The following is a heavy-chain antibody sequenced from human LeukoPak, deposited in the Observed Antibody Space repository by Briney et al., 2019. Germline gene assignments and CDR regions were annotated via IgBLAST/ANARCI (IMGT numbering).Heavy chain of an antibody. J-gene: IGHJ5*02. Sequence: GGSLRLSCAASGFTFRNYEMNWVRQAPGKGLEWVSHIGPSGDTIYYADSVKGRFTISRDNAKNSLYLQMNSLRAEDTAVYYCARVGVVVVAATPTWFDPWGQGTLVTVSS. CDR3: ARVGVVVVAATPTWFDP. V-gene: IGHV3-48*03. D-gene: IGHD2-15*01. CDR1: GFTFRNYE. CDR2: IGPSGDTI.